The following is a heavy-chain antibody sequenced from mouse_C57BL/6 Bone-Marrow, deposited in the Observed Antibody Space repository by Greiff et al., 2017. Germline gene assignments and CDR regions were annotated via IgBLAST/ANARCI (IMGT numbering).Heavy chain of an antibody. CDR2: IRSGGSYT. D-gene: IGHD2-4*01. V-gene: IGHV5-6*01. J-gene: IGHJ3*01. CDR3: ARNERDDEYEAWFAY. CDR1: GFTFSSYG. Sequence: EVKLQESGGDLVKPGGSLKLSCAASGFTFSSYGMSWVRQTPDKRLEWVATIRSGGSYTYYPDSVKGRVTISRDNAKNTLYLQMSSLKSEDTAMYEGARNERDDEYEAWFAYGGEGTRVTVSA.